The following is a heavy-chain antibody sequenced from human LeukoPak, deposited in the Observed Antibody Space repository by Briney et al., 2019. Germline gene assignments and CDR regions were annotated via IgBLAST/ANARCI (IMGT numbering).Heavy chain of an antibody. CDR2: IKQDGSEK. J-gene: IGHJ4*02. V-gene: IGHV3-7*01. Sequence: ETLSLTCAVYGGSFSGYYWSWIRQPPGKGLEWVANIKQDGSEKYYVDSVKGRFTISRDNAKNSLYLQMNSLRAEDTAVYYCARVGEKAFHLWPENDYWGQGTLVTVSS. CDR3: ARVGEKAFHLWPENDY. CDR1: GGSFSGYY. D-gene: IGHD5-24*01.